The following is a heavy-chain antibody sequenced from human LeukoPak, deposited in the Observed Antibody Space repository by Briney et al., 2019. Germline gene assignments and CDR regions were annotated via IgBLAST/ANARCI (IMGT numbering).Heavy chain of an antibody. CDR2: FSGSGGNT. CDR1: GFTFNTYG. Sequence: PGGSLRLSCAASGFTFNTYGMHWVRRAPGKGLEWVSTFSGSGGNTYYADSVKGRFTISRDNSKNTLYLQMNSLRAEDTAVYYCAKSGLNRFDYWGQGTLVTVSS. CDR3: AKSGLNRFDY. J-gene: IGHJ4*02. D-gene: IGHD2-15*01. V-gene: IGHV3-23*01.